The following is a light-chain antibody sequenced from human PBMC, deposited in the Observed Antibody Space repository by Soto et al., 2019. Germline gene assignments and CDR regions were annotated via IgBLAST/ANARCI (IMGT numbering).Light chain of an antibody. CDR2: AAS. CDR3: HDYDSYPQP. Sequence: AILMSQSPASVSASPRDRVTITCRASQGISSYLAWYQQKPGKAPKLLIYAASTLQSGVPSRFSGSGSGTDFTLTISFLQSEDFATYYYHDYDSYPQPFVQGTRLDI. CDR1: QGISSY. J-gene: IGKJ1*01. V-gene: IGKV1-8*01.